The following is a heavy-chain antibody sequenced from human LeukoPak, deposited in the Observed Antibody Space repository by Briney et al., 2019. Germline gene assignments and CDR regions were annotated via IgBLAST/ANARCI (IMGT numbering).Heavy chain of an antibody. Sequence: PGGSLRLSCAGSGFTFSSYAMNWVRQAPGKGLEWVSAISNGAVTTHYSDSVKGRFTISRDNSKNTLYLQMNSLRAEDTAVYYCAKYSGSSTTWNAVDYWGQGTLVTVSS. J-gene: IGHJ4*02. CDR1: GFTFSSYA. D-gene: IGHD1-1*01. V-gene: IGHV3-23*01. CDR2: ISNGAVTT. CDR3: AKYSGSSTTWNAVDY.